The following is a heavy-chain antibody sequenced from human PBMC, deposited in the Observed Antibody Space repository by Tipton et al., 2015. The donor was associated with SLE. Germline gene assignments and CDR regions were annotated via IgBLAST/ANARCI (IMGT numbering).Heavy chain of an antibody. J-gene: IGHJ5*02. V-gene: IGHV4-31*03. Sequence: TLSLTCTVSGASINSGGYYWTWIRQPPGKGLEWIGYIYYIGSAYYNPSLKSRATISLDTSKNQFSLILSSVTAADTAVYYCARDVKERRFSGGDWFDPWGQGTPVTVSS. CDR3: ARDVKERRFSGGDWFDP. CDR1: GASINSGGYY. D-gene: IGHD3-3*01. CDR2: IYYIGSA.